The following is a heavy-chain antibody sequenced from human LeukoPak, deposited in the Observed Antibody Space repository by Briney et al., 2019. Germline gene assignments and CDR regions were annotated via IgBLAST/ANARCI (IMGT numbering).Heavy chain of an antibody. CDR2: ISYDGNTI. V-gene: IGHV3-30-3*01. Sequence: GGSLRLSCAASEFTFSNYALHWVRQAPGKGLQWVAVISYDGNTIHYADSVKGRFIISRDNSKNTLYLQMNSLRAEDTAVYYCAREATLLRKQWLAYWGQGSLVTVSS. CDR1: EFTFSNYA. D-gene: IGHD6-19*01. CDR3: AREATLLRKQWLAY. J-gene: IGHJ4*02.